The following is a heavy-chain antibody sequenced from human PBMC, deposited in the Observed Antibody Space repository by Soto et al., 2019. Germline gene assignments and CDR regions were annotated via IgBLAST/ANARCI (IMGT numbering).Heavy chain of an antibody. V-gene: IGHV4-39*01. D-gene: IGHD6-19*01. Sequence: SETLSLTCTVSGGSISSSDYYWGWIRQPPGKGLEWIGSIFYSGSTYHNPSLKGRVTISVDTSKNQFSLKLSSVTAADTAVYYCATSQPPAVAGDFDYWGQGTLVTDSS. CDR2: IFYSGST. CDR3: ATSQPPAVAGDFDY. CDR1: GGSISSSDYY. J-gene: IGHJ4*02.